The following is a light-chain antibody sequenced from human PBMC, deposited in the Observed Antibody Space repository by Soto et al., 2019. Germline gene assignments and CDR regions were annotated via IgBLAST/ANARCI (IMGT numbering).Light chain of an antibody. J-gene: IGKJ5*01. CDR3: MQALQPPLT. CDR1: QSLLHSTGYNY. Sequence: DIVMTQSPLSLPVTPGEPASISCRSSQSLLHSTGYNYLDWYLQKPGQSPQLLIYLCSNRASGVPDRFSGSGSGTDFTPKISRVEAEDVGVYYCMQALQPPLTFGQGTRLEIK. V-gene: IGKV2-28*01. CDR2: LCS.